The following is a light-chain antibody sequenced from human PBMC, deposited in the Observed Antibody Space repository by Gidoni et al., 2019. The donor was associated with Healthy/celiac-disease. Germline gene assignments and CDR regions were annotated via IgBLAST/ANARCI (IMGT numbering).Light chain of an antibody. CDR1: SSDVGGYNY. CDR2: DVS. Sequence: QSALTQPASESGSPGQSIPISCTGTSSDVGGYNYVSWYQQHPGKAPKLMIYDVSNRPSGVSNRFSGSKSGNPASLTISGLQAEDEADYYCSSYTSSSTEVFGGGTKLTVL. J-gene: IGLJ2*01. V-gene: IGLV2-14*01. CDR3: SSYTSSSTEV.